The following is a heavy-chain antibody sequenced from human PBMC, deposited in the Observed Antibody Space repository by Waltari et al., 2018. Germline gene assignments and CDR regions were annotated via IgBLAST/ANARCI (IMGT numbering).Heavy chain of an antibody. J-gene: IGHJ4*02. CDR2: NKGDGSSP. CDR3: ANDRGYSFEY. D-gene: IGHD1-26*01. V-gene: IGHV3-74*01. CDR1: GFTFSNYW. Sequence: EVQLVESGGGLIQPGGSLRLSCAASGFTFSNYWMHWVRQAPGKGLVWGSRNKGDGSSPTYADSGKGRVTISRDNAKNTLYLQMNSLRAEDTAVYYCANDRGYSFEYWGQGTLVTV.